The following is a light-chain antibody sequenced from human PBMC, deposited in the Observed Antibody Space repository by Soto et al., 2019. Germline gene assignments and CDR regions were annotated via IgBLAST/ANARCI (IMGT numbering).Light chain of an antibody. V-gene: IGKV1-39*01. Sequence: DIQLTQSPSSLSASVGARVTITCRASQSITSYLNWYQQKPGKAPKLLIYLASSLQSGVPSRFSGSGSGTDFTLTISSLQPEDFATYYCQQSYSTPPTFGQGTKVEIK. CDR1: QSITSY. J-gene: IGKJ1*01. CDR2: LAS. CDR3: QQSYSTPPT.